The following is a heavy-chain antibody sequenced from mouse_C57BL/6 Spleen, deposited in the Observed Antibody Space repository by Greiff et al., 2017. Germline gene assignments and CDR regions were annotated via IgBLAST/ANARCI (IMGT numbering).Heavy chain of an antibody. CDR1: GYAFSSYW. J-gene: IGHJ3*01. D-gene: IGHD2-3*01. V-gene: IGHV1-80*01. CDR2: IYPGDGDT. CDR3: ARGDDGYYWFAY. Sequence: LVESGAELVKPGASVKISCKASGYAFSSYWMNWVKQRPGKGLEWIGQIYPGDGDTNYNGKFKGKATLTADKSSSTAYMQLSSLTSEDSAVYFCARGDDGYYWFAYWGQGTLVTVSA.